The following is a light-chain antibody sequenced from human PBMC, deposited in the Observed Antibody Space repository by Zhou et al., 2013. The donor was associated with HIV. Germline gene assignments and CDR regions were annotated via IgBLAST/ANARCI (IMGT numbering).Light chain of an antibody. CDR3: QQYSNYLNT. V-gene: IGKV1-5*03. J-gene: IGKJ2*01. CDR1: QSISTW. CDR2: KAS. Sequence: DIQMTQSPSAMSASVGDRVTITCRASQSISTWLAWYQQRRGQAPKLLIYKASNLESGVPSRFSGGGSGTEFTLTINSLQPDDFATYYCQQYSNYLNTFGQGTKLEIK.